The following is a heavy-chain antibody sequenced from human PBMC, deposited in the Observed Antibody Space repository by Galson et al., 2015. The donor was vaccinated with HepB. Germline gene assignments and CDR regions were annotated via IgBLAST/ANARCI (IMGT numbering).Heavy chain of an antibody. CDR1: GYTFTGYY. CDR2: INPSNGGT. V-gene: IGHV1-2*02. Sequence: SVKVSCKASGYTFTGYYMHWVRQAPGQGLEWMGWINPSNGGTNSAQKFQGRVTMTRDTSISTAYMELSRLRSDDTAVYYCAREPYDESSGYYVAEKGAFDYWGQGTLVTVSS. J-gene: IGHJ4*02. D-gene: IGHD3-22*01. CDR3: AREPYDESSGYYVAEKGAFDY.